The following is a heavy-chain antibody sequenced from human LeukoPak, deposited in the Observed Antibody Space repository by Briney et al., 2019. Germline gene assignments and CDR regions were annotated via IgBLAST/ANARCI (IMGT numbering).Heavy chain of an antibody. V-gene: IGHV1-8*01. D-gene: IGHD2-2*01. CDR3: ARGRLGRQHASFFDS. CDR1: GYTFTSYD. CDR2: MNPNSGNT. J-gene: IGHJ4*01. Sequence: ASVKVSCKASGYTFTSYDINWVRQATGQGLEWMRWMNPNSGNTGYAQKFQGRVTMTRNTSISTAYMGLSSLRSEDTAVYYCARGRLGRQHASFFDSWGHGTLVTVSS.